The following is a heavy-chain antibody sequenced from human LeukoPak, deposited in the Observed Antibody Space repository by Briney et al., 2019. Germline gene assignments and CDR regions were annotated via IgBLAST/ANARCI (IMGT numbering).Heavy chain of an antibody. D-gene: IGHD5-24*01. CDR1: GYTFTDYY. J-gene: IGHJ5*02. Sequence: ASMKVSCKASGYTFTDYYMHWVRQAPGQGLEWMGWINPNSGGTNYAQKFQGRVSMTRDTSVSTAYMELSRLRSDDTAVYYCARNTINWFDPWGQGVLVTVSS. CDR2: INPNSGGT. CDR3: ARNTINWFDP. V-gene: IGHV1-2*02.